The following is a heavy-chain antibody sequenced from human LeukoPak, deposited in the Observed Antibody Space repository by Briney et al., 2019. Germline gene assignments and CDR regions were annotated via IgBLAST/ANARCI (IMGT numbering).Heavy chain of an antibody. CDR1: GGSISSHY. CDR3: AGGLRSTSYKAAYFQH. V-gene: IGHV4-59*11. CDR2: IYYSGST. J-gene: IGHJ1*01. D-gene: IGHD2-2*01. Sequence: PSETLSLTCTVSGGSISSHYWSSIRQPPGKGLEWIGYIYYSGSTNYNPSLKSRLTISLDTSKKQFSLKMYTAIAADTAIYYCAGGLRSTSYKAAYFQHWGQGTLVTVSS.